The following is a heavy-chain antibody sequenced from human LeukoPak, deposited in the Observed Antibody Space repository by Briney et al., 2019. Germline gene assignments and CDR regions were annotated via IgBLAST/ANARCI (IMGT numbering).Heavy chain of an antibody. V-gene: IGHV3-64*01. CDR1: GFTFSSYA. CDR3: ARGNSPDGSGAEYFQH. D-gene: IGHD2-21*01. J-gene: IGHJ1*01. CDR2: ISGNGGST. Sequence: PGGSLRLSCAASGFTFSSYAMHWVRQAPGKGLEYVSAISGNGGSTYYANSVKGRFTISRDNSKNTLYLQMGSLRAEDMAVYYCARGNSPDGSGAEYFQHWGQGTLVTVSS.